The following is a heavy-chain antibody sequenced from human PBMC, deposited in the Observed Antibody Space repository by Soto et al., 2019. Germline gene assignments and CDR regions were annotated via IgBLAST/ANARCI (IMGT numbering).Heavy chain of an antibody. CDR1: GGSISSYY. D-gene: IGHD3-9*01. V-gene: IGHV4-59*08. Sequence: SETLSLTCTVSGGSISSYYWSWIRQPPGKGLEWIGYIYYSGSTNCNPSLKSRVTISVDTSRNQFSLKLSSVTAADTAVYYCARHPLPRGDILTGYKAAGGYWGQGTLVTSPQ. CDR3: ARHPLPRGDILTGYKAAGGY. CDR2: IYYSGST. J-gene: IGHJ4*02.